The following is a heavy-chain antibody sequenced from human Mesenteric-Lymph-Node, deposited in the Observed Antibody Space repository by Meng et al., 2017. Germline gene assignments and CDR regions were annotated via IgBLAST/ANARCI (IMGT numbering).Heavy chain of an antibody. CDR3: ASPLGILGIVDL. CDR1: GGSISSSSYY. D-gene: IGHD7-27*01. V-gene: IGHV4-39*01. Sequence: LRVQGSGPGLVKPSETLSLTCTVSGGSISSSSYYWGWIRQPPGKGLEWIGSIYYSGSTYYNPSLKSRVTISVDTSKNQFSLKLSSVTAADTAVYYCASPLGILGIVDLWGRGTLVTVSS. CDR2: IYYSGST. J-gene: IGHJ2*01.